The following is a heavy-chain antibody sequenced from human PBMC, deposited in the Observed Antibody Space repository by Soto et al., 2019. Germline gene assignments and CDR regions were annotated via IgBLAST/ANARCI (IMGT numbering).Heavy chain of an antibody. Sequence: SETLSLTCAVYGGSFSGYYWSWIRQPPGKGLEWIGEINHSGSTNYNPSLKSRVTISVDTSKNQFSLKLSSVTAADTAVYYCARGDCSSNSCYTLDWLDPWGQGTLVTVSS. CDR3: ARGDCSSNSCYTLDWLDP. CDR1: GGSFSGYY. D-gene: IGHD2-2*02. J-gene: IGHJ5*02. V-gene: IGHV4-34*01. CDR2: INHSGST.